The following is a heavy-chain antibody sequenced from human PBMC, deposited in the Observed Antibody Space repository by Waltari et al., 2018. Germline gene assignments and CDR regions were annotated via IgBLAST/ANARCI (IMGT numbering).Heavy chain of an antibody. Sequence: GWSWGRQSPGKGLEWIGQVQRSGRTNYNPSFASRVTMSVDTSTNHFSLKVTSATAADTAVYFCARDRGRGIYLDSWGQGTLVTVSP. V-gene: IGHV4-4*01. CDR1: G. CDR2: VQRSGRT. D-gene: IGHD2-15*01. CDR3: ARDRGRGIYLDS. J-gene: IGHJ4*02.